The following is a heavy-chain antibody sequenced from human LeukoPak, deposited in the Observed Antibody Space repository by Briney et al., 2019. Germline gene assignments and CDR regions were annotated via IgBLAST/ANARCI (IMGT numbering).Heavy chain of an antibody. CDR2: ISSSSSTI. J-gene: IGHJ3*02. V-gene: IGHV3-48*01. CDR3: ARDRRDAFDI. Sequence: GGSLRLSCAASGFTFSSYSMNWVRQAPGKGLEWVSYISSSSSTIYYADSVKGRFTISRDNAKNSLYLQINSLRAEDTAVYYCARDRRDAFDIWGQGTMVTVSS. CDR1: GFTFSSYS.